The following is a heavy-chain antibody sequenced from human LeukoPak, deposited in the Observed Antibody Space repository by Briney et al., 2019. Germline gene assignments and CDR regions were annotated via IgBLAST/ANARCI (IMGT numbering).Heavy chain of an antibody. D-gene: IGHD1-26*01. CDR3: ASRVAATTWDY. Sequence: GGSLRLSRAGAGFDFSDYTMNWVRQSPERGLEWVSSISRSGRNIYYADSVKGRFTMSRDNAKNSFYLQMNGLRGDDTAVYCCASRVAATTWDYWGQGTLVTVST. CDR2: ISRSGRNI. CDR1: GFDFSDYT. J-gene: IGHJ4*02. V-gene: IGHV3-21*01.